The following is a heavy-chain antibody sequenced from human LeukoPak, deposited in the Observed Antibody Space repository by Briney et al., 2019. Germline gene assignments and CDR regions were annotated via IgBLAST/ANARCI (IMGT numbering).Heavy chain of an antibody. CDR2: ISSSSSYI. J-gene: IGHJ4*02. CDR1: GFTFSSYS. V-gene: IGHV3-21*01. CDR3: ATDNGNSRGY. D-gene: IGHD1-26*01. Sequence: TGGSLRLSCAASGFTFSSYSMNWVRQAPGKGLEWASSISSSSSYIYYADSVKGRFTISRDNAKNSLYLQMNSLRAEDTAVYYCATDNGNSRGYWGQGTLVTVSS.